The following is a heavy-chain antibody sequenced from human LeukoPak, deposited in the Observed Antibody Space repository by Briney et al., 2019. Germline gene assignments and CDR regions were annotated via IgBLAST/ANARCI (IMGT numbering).Heavy chain of an antibody. Sequence: GGSLRLSCAASGFTVSSNYMSWVRQAPGKGLEWVSYISGSGTTLYYADSVKGRFTVSRDNAKNSLYLQMNTLRADDTAIYYCAREGDDSSGPHFGYWGQGTLVTVSS. J-gene: IGHJ4*02. CDR3: AREGDDSSGPHFGY. V-gene: IGHV3-11*01. CDR2: ISGSGTTL. D-gene: IGHD3-22*01. CDR1: GFTVSSNY.